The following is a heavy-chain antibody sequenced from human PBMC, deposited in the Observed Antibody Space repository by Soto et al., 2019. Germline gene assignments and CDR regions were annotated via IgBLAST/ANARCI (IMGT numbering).Heavy chain of an antibody. D-gene: IGHD3-9*01. V-gene: IGHV2-5*02. CDR3: AHSDPFDPGCPLYNGLDP. J-gene: IGHJ5*02. CDR1: GFSLSTSGVG. Sequence: QITLKESGPTLVKPTQTLTLTCTFSGFSLSTSGVGVGWIRQPPGKALQWLAFIYWDDDKRYSPSLKSRLTITKDTNNNEGLITITHREPVDTTIYYSAHSDPFDPGCPLYNGLDPRGHGALVTVS. CDR2: IYWDDDK.